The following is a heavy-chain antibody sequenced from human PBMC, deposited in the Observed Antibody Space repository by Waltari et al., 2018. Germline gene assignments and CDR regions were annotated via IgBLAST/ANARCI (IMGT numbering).Heavy chain of an antibody. CDR1: GGSISSSRYY. CDR3: ARVGVVVRVRWFDP. J-gene: IGHJ5*02. D-gene: IGHD2-15*01. Sequence: QVQLQESGPGLVKPSETLSLTCTVSGGSISSSRYYWGWIRQPPGKGLEWIGSIYYSGSTYYNPSLKSRVTISVDTSKNQFSLKLSSVTAADTAVYYCARVGVVVRVRWFDPWGQGTLVTVSS. CDR2: IYYSGST. V-gene: IGHV4-39*07.